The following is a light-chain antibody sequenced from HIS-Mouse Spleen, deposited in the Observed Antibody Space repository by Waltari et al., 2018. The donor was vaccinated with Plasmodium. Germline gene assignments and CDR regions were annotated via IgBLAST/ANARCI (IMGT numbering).Light chain of an antibody. V-gene: IGLV3-1*01. J-gene: IGLJ2*01. CDR1: KLVDKY. CDR3: QAWDSSTGV. CDR2: QDS. Sequence: SYELTQPPSVSVSPGQTASITCSGDKLVDKYACWYQHKPGQSPVLVIYQDSKRPSVIPGRLSGSNSLNTATLTISGTQAMDEADYYCQAWDSSTGVFGGGTKLTVL.